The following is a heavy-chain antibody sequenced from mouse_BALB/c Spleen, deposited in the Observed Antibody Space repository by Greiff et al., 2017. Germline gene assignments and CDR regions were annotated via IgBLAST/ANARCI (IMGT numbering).Heavy chain of an antibody. V-gene: IGHV1-54*01. CDR2: INPGSGGT. CDR1: GYAFTNYL. Sequence: QVQLQQSGAELVRPGTSVKVSCKASGYAFTNYLIEWVKQRPGQGLEWIGVINPGSGGTNYNEKFKGKATLTADKSSSTAYMQLSSLTSDDSAVYFCARRGGNYEFAYWGQGTLVTVSA. D-gene: IGHD2-1*01. CDR3: ARRGGNYEFAY. J-gene: IGHJ3*01.